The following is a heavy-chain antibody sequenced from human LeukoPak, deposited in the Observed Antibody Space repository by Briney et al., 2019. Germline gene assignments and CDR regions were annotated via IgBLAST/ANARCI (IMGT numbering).Heavy chain of an antibody. CDR2: INAGNGNT. J-gene: IGHJ5*02. V-gene: IGHV1-3*01. CDR1: GYTFTSYA. CDR3: AREGSSSWYWGTNWFDP. Sequence: ASVKVSCKASGYTFTSYAMHWVRQAPGQRLEWMGWINAGNGNTKYSQKFQGRVTITRDTSASTAYMELSSLRSEDTAVYYCAREGSSSWYWGTNWFDPWGQGTLVTVSS. D-gene: IGHD6-13*01.